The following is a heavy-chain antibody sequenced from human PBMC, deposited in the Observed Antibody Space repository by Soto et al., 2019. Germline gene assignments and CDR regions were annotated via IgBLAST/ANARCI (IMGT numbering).Heavy chain of an antibody. V-gene: IGHV3-7*03. D-gene: IGHD3-10*01. Sequence: EVQLVESGGGLVQPGGSLRLSCAASGFSFSSFWMIWVRQAPEKGLEWVAIIKQDGSEKHYVDSVKGRFTVSRDNAEKSLYLQMDSLRPDDTAVYYCVRDRRPYYYGSGSPTRSLFDYWGQGTLVTVSS. CDR2: IKQDGSEK. CDR3: VRDRRPYYYGSGSPTRSLFDY. CDR1: GFSFSSFW. J-gene: IGHJ4*02.